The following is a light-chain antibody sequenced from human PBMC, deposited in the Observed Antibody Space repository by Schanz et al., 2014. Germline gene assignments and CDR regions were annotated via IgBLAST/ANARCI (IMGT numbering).Light chain of an antibody. J-gene: IGLJ3*02. CDR3: SSYTSSLTLV. CDR2: DVS. CDR1: SSDVGSYNL. Sequence: QSALTQPASVSGSPGQSITISCTGTSSDVGSYNLVSWYQQHPGKAPKLMIYDVSNRPSGVSNRFSGSKSGNTASLTISGLQAEDEADYYCSSYTSSLTLVFGGGTKLTVL. V-gene: IGLV2-14*02.